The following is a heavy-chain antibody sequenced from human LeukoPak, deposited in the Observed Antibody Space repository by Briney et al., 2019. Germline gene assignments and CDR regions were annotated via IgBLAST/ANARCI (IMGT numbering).Heavy chain of an antibody. Sequence: GGSLRLSCAASGFTFSSYWMSWLRQAPGKGLEWVANIKEDGSERNYVDSVKGRLTISRDNAKNSLYLQMNSLRAEDTAVYYCAREGATVTDAFDIWGQGTLVTVSS. J-gene: IGHJ3*02. V-gene: IGHV3-7*01. CDR3: AREGATVTDAFDI. D-gene: IGHD4-17*01. CDR2: IKEDGSER. CDR1: GFTFSSYW.